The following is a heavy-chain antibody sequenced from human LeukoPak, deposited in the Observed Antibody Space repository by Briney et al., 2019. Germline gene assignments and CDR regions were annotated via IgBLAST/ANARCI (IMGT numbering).Heavy chain of an antibody. CDR1: GFIFGDHA. J-gene: IGHJ3*01. CDR2: IRSKGEGGTT. Sequence: PGGSLRLSCRASGFIFGDHAVTWVRQAPGKGLEWVGFIRSKGEGGTTEYAASVKGRFTISRDDSKSIAYVEMNSLKIEDAALYYCVRLEMVTMADAFDVWGQGTMVTVFS. V-gene: IGHV3-49*04. CDR3: VRLEMVTMADAFDV. D-gene: IGHD5-24*01.